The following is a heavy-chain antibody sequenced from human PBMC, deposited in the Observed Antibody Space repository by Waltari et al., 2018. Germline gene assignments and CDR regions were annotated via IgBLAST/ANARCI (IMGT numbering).Heavy chain of an antibody. CDR2: IYSGGSS. CDR1: GDSISGSNYY. V-gene: IGHV4-39*07. J-gene: IGHJ5*02. CDR3: ARDRPGTISSFDP. D-gene: IGHD6-6*01. Sequence: QLQLQESGPGLVEPSETLSLTCTVSGDSISGSNYYWGWIRQPPGEGLVWIGSIYSGGSSYYNPSLKSRVTISVDTSKNQFSLKLNSVTAADAAVYFCARDRPGTISSFDPWGQGTLVTVSS.